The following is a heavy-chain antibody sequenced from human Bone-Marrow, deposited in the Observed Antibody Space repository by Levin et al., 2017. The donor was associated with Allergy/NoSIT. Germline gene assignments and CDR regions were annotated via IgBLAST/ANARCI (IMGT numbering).Heavy chain of an antibody. CDR2: ISFDASQE. V-gene: IGHV3-30*18. J-gene: IGHJ3*01. Sequence: SCAASGFTFNKFGMHWVRQGPGKGLEWVAVISFDASQEYYADSVKGRFTISRDNSKNTLYLQMNSLRPEDTAVYFCAKIGDCSSGVCFWETLHDAFDVWGQGTMVSVSS. CDR1: GFTFNKFG. CDR3: AKIGDCSSGVCFWETLHDAFDV. D-gene: IGHD2-21*02.